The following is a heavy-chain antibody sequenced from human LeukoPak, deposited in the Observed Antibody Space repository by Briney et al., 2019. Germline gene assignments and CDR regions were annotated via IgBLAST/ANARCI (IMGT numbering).Heavy chain of an antibody. CDR2: IYYSGST. CDR1: RRAVRGGESC. J-gene: IGHJ4*02. Sequence: SQTLSVTWAVDRRAVRGGESCWTWIRQNPGKGLEWIGHIYYSGSTYYNPSLKSRVSIAVDTSKNQFSLKLSSVTAADTAVYYCARDRRNSSPCFDYWGQGSLVTVSP. D-gene: IGHD3-22*01. CDR3: ARDRRNSSPCFDY. V-gene: IGHV4-30-4*01.